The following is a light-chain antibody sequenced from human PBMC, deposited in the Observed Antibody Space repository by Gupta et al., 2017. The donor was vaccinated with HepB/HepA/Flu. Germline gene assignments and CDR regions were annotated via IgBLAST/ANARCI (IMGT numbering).Light chain of an antibody. CDR1: QNISNY. CDR2: AAS. V-gene: IGKV1-39*01. Sequence: DIQMTQSPSSLSASVGDRVTITCRASQNISNYLNWYQERPGKAPKVLIYAASTVQSGVPSRFSGSGSGTDFTLTINSLQAGDFATYCCQQTDSTPFTFGHGTKVEIK. J-gene: IGKJ3*01. CDR3: QQTDSTPFT.